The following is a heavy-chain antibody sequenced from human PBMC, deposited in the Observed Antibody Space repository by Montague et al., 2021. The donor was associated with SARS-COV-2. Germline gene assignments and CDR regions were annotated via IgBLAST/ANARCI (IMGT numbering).Heavy chain of an antibody. J-gene: IGHJ4*02. CDR2: IYYTSGST. Sequence: SETLSLTCTVSGGSMRSSIDYWGWIRHPPGKRLESIGNIYYTSGSTFYNPSLKSRVTISIDTSKNQMTLNLTSVTAADTAVYYCARQPTLPRADYWGQGFLVTVSS. V-gene: IGHV4-39*01. CDR3: ARQPTLPRADY. CDR1: GGSMRSSIDY.